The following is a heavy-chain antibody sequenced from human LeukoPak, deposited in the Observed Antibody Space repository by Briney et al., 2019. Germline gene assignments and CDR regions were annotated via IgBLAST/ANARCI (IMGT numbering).Heavy chain of an antibody. CDR1: GFTVSSKY. Sequence: GGSLTLSCAASGFTVSSKYMSWVRQAPGKGLEWVSVIYSGGSTYYADSVKGRFTISRDNSKNTVYLQMNSLRAEDTAVYYCAREVDYRVRYSYYYGLDLWGQGTTVIVSS. CDR3: AREVDYRVRYSYYYGLDL. D-gene: IGHD3-16*02. J-gene: IGHJ6*02. V-gene: IGHV3-66*01. CDR2: IYSGGST.